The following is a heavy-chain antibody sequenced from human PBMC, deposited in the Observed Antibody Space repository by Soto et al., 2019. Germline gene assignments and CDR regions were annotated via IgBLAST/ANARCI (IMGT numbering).Heavy chain of an antibody. CDR2: IDGSSDYT. CDR1: GFLFTDYY. Sequence: PGGSLRLSCTASGFLFTDYYMSWIHQPPGKGLEWLAYIDGSSDYTNSADSVKGRFTISRDNAKNSVFLQMNNLRADDTDVYYCARDLRFSSTNYFDFWGRGTLVTVSS. D-gene: IGHD2-8*01. CDR3: ARDLRFSSTNYFDF. V-gene: IGHV3-11*06. J-gene: IGHJ4*02.